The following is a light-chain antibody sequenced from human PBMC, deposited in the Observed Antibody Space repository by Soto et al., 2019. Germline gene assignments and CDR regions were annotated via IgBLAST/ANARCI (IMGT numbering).Light chain of an antibody. CDR3: VLYMGSGIEV. CDR2: STN. J-gene: IGLJ2*01. V-gene: IGLV8-61*01. Sequence: QTVVTQEPSFSVSPGGTVTLTCGLSSGSVSTSYYPSWYQQTPGQAPRTLIYSTNTRSSGVPDRFSGSNLGNKAALTITGAQADDESDYYCVLYMGSGIEVFGGGTKLTVL. CDR1: SGSVSTSYY.